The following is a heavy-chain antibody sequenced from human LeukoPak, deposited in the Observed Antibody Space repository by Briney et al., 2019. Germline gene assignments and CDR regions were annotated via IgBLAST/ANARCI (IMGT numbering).Heavy chain of an antibody. J-gene: IGHJ4*02. V-gene: IGHV3-30*04. CDR1: GFTFSSYA. D-gene: IGHD6-19*01. Sequence: GRSLRLSCAASGFTFSSYAMHWVRQAPGKGLEWVAVISYDGSNKYYADSVKGRFTISRDNSKNTLFLQMNSLRAEDTAVYYCARELSGWYYFDYWGQGTLSPSPQ. CDR2: ISYDGSNK. CDR3: ARELSGWYYFDY.